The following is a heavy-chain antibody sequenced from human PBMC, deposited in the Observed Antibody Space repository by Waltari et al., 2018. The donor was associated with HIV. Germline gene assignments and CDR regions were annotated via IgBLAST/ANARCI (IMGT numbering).Heavy chain of an antibody. J-gene: IGHJ4*02. Sequence: VHLSESGGALAQPGGSLRLSCAASGSISKSALTWVRQCPGKGLEWVSTISGDAEDSYYAASVQGRFIISRDNSRNIVSLQMKILRAEDTAIYYCAQDADSAGYSFFGFWGQGTLVVVSS. V-gene: IGHV3-23*01. CDR2: ISGDAEDS. CDR3: AQDADSAGYSFFGF. CDR1: GSISKSA. D-gene: IGHD3-22*01.